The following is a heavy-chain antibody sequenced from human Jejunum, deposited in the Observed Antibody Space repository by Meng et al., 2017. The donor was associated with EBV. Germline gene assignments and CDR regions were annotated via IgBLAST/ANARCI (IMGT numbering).Heavy chain of an antibody. V-gene: IGHV4-4*02. D-gene: IGHD2-21*01. Sequence: QVQLQESGPGLVTPSXXRXLTCTVSGGSISSSNWWSWVRQPPGKGLEWIGEIDHSGTTNYNPSLKSRVTISVDNSKNQFSLKLTSVTAADTAVYYCGSNGVIGPRDGVDPWGQGTLVTVSS. CDR2: IDHSGTT. CDR3: GSNGVIGPRDGVDP. CDR1: GGSISSSNW. J-gene: IGHJ5*02.